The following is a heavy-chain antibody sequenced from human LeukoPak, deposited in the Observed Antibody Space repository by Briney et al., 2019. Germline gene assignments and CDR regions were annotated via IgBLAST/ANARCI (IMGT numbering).Heavy chain of an antibody. CDR1: GFTFSSYW. V-gene: IGHV3-74*01. CDR2: INSDGSST. Sequence: GGSLRLSCAASGFTFSSYWMHWVRQAPGKGLVWGSRINSDGSSTNYADSVKGRFTIPRDNAKNTLYLQMNSLRAEDTAVYYCATKATGGVKNDYWGQGTLVTVSS. D-gene: IGHD2-8*01. CDR3: ATKATGGVKNDY. J-gene: IGHJ4*02.